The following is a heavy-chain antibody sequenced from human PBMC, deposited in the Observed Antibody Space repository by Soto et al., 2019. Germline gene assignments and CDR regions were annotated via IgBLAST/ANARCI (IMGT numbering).Heavy chain of an antibody. J-gene: IGHJ4*02. CDR3: AKVFGRPSLAQPFFDY. CDR2: ISGSGGST. D-gene: IGHD3-10*01. V-gene: IGHV3-23*01. CDR1: GFTFSSYA. Sequence: EVQLLESGGGLVQPGGSLRLSCAASGFTFSSYAMSWVRQAPGKGLERVSAISGSGGSTYYADSVKGRFTISRDNSKNTLYLQMNSLRAEDTAVYYCAKVFGRPSLAQPFFDYWGQGTLVTVSS.